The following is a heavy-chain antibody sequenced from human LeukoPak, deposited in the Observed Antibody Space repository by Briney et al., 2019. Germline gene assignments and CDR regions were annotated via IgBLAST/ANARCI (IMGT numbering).Heavy chain of an antibody. J-gene: IGHJ4*02. CDR3: AKGSSSWYRGSHYFDY. CDR2: ISGSGGST. CDR1: GFTFSSYA. D-gene: IGHD6-13*01. V-gene: IGHV3-23*01. Sequence: GSLRLSCAASGFTFSSYAMSWVRQAPGKGLEWVSAISGSGGSTYYADSVKGRFTISRDNSKNTLYLQMNSLRAEDTAVYYCAKGSSSWYRGSHYFDYWGQGTLVTVSS.